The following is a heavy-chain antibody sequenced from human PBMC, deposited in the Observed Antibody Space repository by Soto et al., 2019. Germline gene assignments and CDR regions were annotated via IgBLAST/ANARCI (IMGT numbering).Heavy chain of an antibody. J-gene: IGHJ4*02. CDR1: GFTFSSYW. CDR2: IKQDGSEN. V-gene: IGHV3-7*03. Sequence: GGSLRLSCGASGFTFSSYWMSWGRQAPGKGLGWVGNIKQDGSENYYVDPVRGRLTISTDNAKNSLYLQMNSLRAEDTAVYYCVRDFEGSYGYGGFDSWGQGTLVTVSS. CDR3: VRDFEGSYGYGGFDS. D-gene: IGHD5-18*01.